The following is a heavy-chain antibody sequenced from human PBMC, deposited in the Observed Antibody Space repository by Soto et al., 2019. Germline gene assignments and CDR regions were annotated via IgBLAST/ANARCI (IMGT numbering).Heavy chain of an antibody. CDR3: ARLKSTVTRHHYFDY. D-gene: IGHD4-17*01. V-gene: IGHV4-39*01. CDR2: IYYSGST. CDR1: GGSISSSSYY. Sequence: SETLSLTCTVSGGSISSSSYYWGWIRQPPGKGLEWIGSIYYSGSTYYNPSLKSRVTISVDTSKNQFSLKLSSVTAADTAVYYCARLKSTVTRHHYFDYWGQGTLVTVSS. J-gene: IGHJ4*02.